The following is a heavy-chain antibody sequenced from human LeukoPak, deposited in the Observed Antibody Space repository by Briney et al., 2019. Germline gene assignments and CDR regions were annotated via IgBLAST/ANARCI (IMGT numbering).Heavy chain of an antibody. V-gene: IGHV4-59*01. D-gene: IGHD3-10*01. CDR1: GGSISSYY. CDR3: ARLGRYYYGSGSPNWFDP. CDR2: IYYSGST. J-gene: IGHJ5*02. Sequence: SETLSLTCTVSGGSISSYYWSWIRQPPGKGLEWIGYIYYSGSTNYNPSLKSRVTISVDTSKNQFSLKLSSVTAADTAVYYCARLGRYYYGSGSPNWFDPWGQGTLVTVSS.